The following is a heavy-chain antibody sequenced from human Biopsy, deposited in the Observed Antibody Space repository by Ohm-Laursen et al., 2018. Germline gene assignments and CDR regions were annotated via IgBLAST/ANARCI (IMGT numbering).Heavy chain of an antibody. CDR3: ARDSRGGHLNTTLITGKNLDS. Sequence: SVKVSCRTPGGTFSRYGINWVRQAPGQGLEWLGGNIPILGTGNYAQKFQGRVTVAADTSTSTATMELRSLRSDDTAVYFCARDSRGGHLNTTLITGKNLDSWGQGILVTVSS. V-gene: IGHV1-69*06. J-gene: IGHJ4*02. CDR2: NIPILGTG. D-gene: IGHD3-16*01. CDR1: GGTFSRYG.